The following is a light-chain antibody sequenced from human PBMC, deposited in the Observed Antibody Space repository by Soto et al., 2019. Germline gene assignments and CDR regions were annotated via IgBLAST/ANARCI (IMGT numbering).Light chain of an antibody. CDR3: QQYENLPTV. CDR1: QGINNY. V-gene: IGKV1-33*01. J-gene: IGKJ3*01. CDR2: DAS. Sequence: DLQMTQSPSSLYASVGDRVTITCQASQGINNYLNWYQQKPGTAQNLLIYDASNLDAGVPSRFSGLGSGAELNFSISSREPEDVGTYYCQQYENLPTVFGPGTTVEIK.